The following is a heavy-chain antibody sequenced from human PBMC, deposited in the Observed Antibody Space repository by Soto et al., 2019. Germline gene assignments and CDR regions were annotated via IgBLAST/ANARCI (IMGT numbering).Heavy chain of an antibody. J-gene: IGHJ5*02. Sequence: ASVKVSCKASGYTFTSYGISWVRQAPGEGLEWMGWISAYNGNTNYEQKLQGRVTMTTDTSTSTAYMELRRLRSDDTAVYYCARVQGFQWFEPWGQGTLVTVSS. D-gene: IGHD3-10*01. V-gene: IGHV1-18*01. CDR1: GYTFTSYG. CDR2: ISAYNGNT. CDR3: ARVQGFQWFEP.